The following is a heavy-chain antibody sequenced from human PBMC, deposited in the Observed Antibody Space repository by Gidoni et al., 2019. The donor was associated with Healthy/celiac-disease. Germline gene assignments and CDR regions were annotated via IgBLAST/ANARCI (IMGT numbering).Heavy chain of an antibody. Sequence: QVQLVESGGGVVQPGRSLRLSCAASGFPFSSYAMHWVRQAPGKGLEWVAVISYDGSNKYYADSVKGRFTISRDNSKNTLYLQMNSLRAEDTAVYYCARDQESARAFDYWGQGTLVTVSS. J-gene: IGHJ4*02. D-gene: IGHD6-6*01. CDR2: ISYDGSNK. CDR1: GFPFSSYA. CDR3: ARDQESARAFDY. V-gene: IGHV3-30*01.